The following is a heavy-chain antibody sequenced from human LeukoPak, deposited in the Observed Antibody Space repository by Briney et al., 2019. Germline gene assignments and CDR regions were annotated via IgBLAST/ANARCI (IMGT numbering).Heavy chain of an antibody. Sequence: GGSLRLSCAASGFTFSSYSMLWVRQAPGKGLEWVSHISSSSTTIYYADSVKGRFTISRDNAKNSLYLQMNTLRAEDTAVYYCARVGNYYYYYMDVWGKGTTVTISS. CDR1: GFTFSSYS. V-gene: IGHV3-48*01. J-gene: IGHJ6*03. CDR2: ISSSSTTI. D-gene: IGHD7-27*01. CDR3: ARVGNYYYYYMDV.